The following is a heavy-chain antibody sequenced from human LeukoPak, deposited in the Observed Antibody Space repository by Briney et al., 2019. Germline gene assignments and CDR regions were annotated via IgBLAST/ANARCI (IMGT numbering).Heavy chain of an antibody. CDR2: IGDDGAGT. CDR3: AKDPPYYYDNIGYSGGDF. Sequence: GGSLRLSCAASGFTFSIYAMSWVRQAPGKGLQWVSAIGDDGAGTSYADSVKGRFTIFRDNSKNTLYLQMSSLRAEDTAVYYCAKDPPYYYDNIGYSGGDFWGQGTLVTVSS. V-gene: IGHV3-23*01. J-gene: IGHJ4*02. CDR1: GFTFSIYA. D-gene: IGHD3-22*01.